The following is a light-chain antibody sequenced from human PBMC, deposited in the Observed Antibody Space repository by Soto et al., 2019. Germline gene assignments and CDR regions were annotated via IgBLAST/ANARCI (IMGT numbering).Light chain of an antibody. V-gene: IGLV1-44*01. Sequence: QSVLTQPPSASGTPGRTVTISCSGSSSHIGSNPVKWYQQLPGTAPTRLIFSNNQRPSGVPARCSGATAGTAASLAIRGGQSADEEDDYCAAWDDSLKDVVFGGGTKLTVL. J-gene: IGLJ2*01. CDR1: SSHIGSNP. CDR2: SNN. CDR3: AAWDDSLKDVV.